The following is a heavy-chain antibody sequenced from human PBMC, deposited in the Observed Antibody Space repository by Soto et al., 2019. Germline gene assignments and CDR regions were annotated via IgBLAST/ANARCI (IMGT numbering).Heavy chain of an antibody. CDR3: GKDPNGDYIGAFDF. Sequence: HPGGSLRLSCAASGLIFSNYAMTWVRQAPGKGLEWVSSIGGSGGGARFADSVKGRFTISRDNSKNTLYLQMNSLRVDDTAVYYCGKDPNGDYIGAFDFWGHGTMVTVSS. CDR1: GLIFSNYA. CDR2: IGGSGGGA. J-gene: IGHJ3*01. D-gene: IGHD4-17*01. V-gene: IGHV3-23*01.